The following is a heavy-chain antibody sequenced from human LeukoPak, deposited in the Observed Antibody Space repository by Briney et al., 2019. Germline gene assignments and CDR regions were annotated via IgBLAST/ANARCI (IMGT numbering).Heavy chain of an antibody. CDR1: GGSISSSSYY. CDR2: IYYSGST. V-gene: IGHV4-39*01. Sequence: SETLSLTCTVSGGSISSSSYYWGWIRQPPGKGLERIGSIYYSGSTYYNPSLKSRVTISVDTSKNQFSLKLSSVTAADTAVYYCARPSSTRSNWFDPWGQGTLVTVSS. CDR3: ARPSSTRSNWFDP. D-gene: IGHD2-2*01. J-gene: IGHJ5*02.